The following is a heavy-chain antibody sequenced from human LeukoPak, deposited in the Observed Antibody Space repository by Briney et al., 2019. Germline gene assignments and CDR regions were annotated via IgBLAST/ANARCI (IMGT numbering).Heavy chain of an antibody. CDR2: MHYDGRNI. CDR1: GFTFSNYA. D-gene: IGHD3-16*01. V-gene: IGHV3-30*02. J-gene: IGHJ5*02. CDR3: AKVTMGDVWFDP. Sequence: GGSLRLSCAASGFTFSNYAMHWVRQAPGKGLEWVAFMHYDGRNILYADSVKGRFSISTDNSKNMVYLQMSSLRAEDTAVYYCAKVTMGDVWFDPWGQRTLVTVSS.